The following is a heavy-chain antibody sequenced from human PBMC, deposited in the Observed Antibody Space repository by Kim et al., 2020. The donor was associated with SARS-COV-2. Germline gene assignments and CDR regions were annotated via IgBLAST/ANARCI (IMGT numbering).Heavy chain of an antibody. D-gene: IGHD1-20*01. J-gene: IGHJ4*02. V-gene: IGHV4-59*01. Sequence: PSLESRVTISVDTSTTQFSLKMSAVTAADTAVYYCAGDGVDGYNWNPFDYWGQGTLVTVSS. CDR3: AGDGVDGYNWNPFDY.